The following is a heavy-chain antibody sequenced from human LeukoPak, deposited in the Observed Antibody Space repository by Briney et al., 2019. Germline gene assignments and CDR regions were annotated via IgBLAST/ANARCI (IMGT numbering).Heavy chain of an antibody. V-gene: IGHV1-2*02. CDR3: ARGGLPDQKYSYGYDFDY. D-gene: IGHD5-18*01. CDR2: INPNSGGT. CDR1: GYTFTGYY. Sequence: ASVKVSCKASGYTFTGYYMHWVRQAPGQRLEWMGWINPNSGGTNYAQKCQGRVTMTRDTSISTAYMELSRLRSDDTAVYYCARGGLPDQKYSYGYDFDYWGQGTLVTVSS. J-gene: IGHJ4*02.